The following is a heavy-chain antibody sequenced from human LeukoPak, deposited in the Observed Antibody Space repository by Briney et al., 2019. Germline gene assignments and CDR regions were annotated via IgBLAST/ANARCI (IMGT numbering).Heavy chain of an antibody. V-gene: IGHV3-7*01. J-gene: IGHJ4*02. CDR2: IKHDGSER. D-gene: IGHD6-13*01. Sequence: PGGSLRLSCEASGFTFSSFWMTWVRQAPGKGLEWVANIKHDGSERYYVDSVKGRFTISRDNVENSLYLQINSLRVEDTAIYYCARGGYSSSWFWVFWGQGTLVSVSS. CDR1: GFTFSSFW. CDR3: ARGGYSSSWFWVF.